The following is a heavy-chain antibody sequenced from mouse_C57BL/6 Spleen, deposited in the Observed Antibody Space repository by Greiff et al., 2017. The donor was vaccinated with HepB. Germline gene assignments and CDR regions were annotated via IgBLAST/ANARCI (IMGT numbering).Heavy chain of an antibody. CDR1: GYSITSDY. CDR3: ARYSSYDYDGGYYFDY. Sequence: EVKLVESGPGLAKPSQTLSLTCSVTGYSITSDYWNWIRKFPGNKLEYMGYISYSGSTYYNPSLKSRISITRDTSKNQYYLQLNSVTTEDTATYYCARYSSYDYDGGYYFDYWGQGTTLTVSS. V-gene: IGHV3-8*01. J-gene: IGHJ2*01. D-gene: IGHD2-4*01. CDR2: ISYSGST.